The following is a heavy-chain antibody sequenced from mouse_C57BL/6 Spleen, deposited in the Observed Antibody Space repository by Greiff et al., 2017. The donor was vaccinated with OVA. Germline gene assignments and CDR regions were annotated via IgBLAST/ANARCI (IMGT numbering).Heavy chain of an antibody. V-gene: IGHV3-6*01. CDR2: LRYDGSN. J-gene: IGHJ2*01. Sequence: ESGPGLVKPSQSLSLTCSVTGYSFTSGYYWNWIRQLPGSKLEWMGFLRYDGSNNYNPSLKNRISITRDTSKNQFFLKLNSVTTEDTATYYCAREVDDYFDYWGQGTTLTVSS. CDR3: AREVDDYFDY. CDR1: GYSFTSGYY.